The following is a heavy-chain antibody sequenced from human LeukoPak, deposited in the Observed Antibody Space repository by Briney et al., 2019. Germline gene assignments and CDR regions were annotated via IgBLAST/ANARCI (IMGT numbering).Heavy chain of an antibody. D-gene: IGHD6-19*01. CDR1: GYTFTSYG. J-gene: IGHJ5*02. V-gene: IGHV1-18*01. CDR3: ARGDSSGWP. CDR2: ISTHNGST. Sequence: EASVKVSCKAPGYTFTSYGISWVRQAPGQGLEWMGWISTHNGSTKYAQKFQDRVTMTTDTSTSTVYMELRSLRFDDTATYYCARGDSSGWPWGQGTSVTVSS.